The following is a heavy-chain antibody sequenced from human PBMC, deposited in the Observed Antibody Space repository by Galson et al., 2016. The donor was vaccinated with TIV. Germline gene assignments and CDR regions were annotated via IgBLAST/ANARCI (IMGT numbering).Heavy chain of an antibody. J-gene: IGHJ4*02. CDR2: KSYDGGNE. CDR3: ARDGHDFWSGGANTLDY. Sequence: LRLSCAATGFPFSSYTMHWVRQAPGKGLEWVAIKSYDGGNEYYADSVKGRFTISRDNSKNTLSLQMDSLRIEDTAVYYCARDGHDFWSGGANTLDYWGQGTLVTVSS. V-gene: IGHV3-30*04. CDR1: GFPFSSYT. D-gene: IGHD3-3*01.